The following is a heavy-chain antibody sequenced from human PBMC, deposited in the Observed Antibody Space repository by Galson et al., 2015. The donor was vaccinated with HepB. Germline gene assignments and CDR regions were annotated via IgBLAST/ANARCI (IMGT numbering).Heavy chain of an antibody. CDR3: ARWGGGPTRWFDP. V-gene: IGHV4-31*02. Sequence: GSISSPDYHWSWIRQHPGKGLEYIGYIYYNGTTYYNPSLKSRVTISVDTSKNQFSLKLSSVTAADTAVYYCARWGGGPTRWFDPWGQGTLVTVSS. CDR2: IYYNGTT. D-gene: IGHD1-26*01. J-gene: IGHJ5*02. CDR1: GSISSPDYH.